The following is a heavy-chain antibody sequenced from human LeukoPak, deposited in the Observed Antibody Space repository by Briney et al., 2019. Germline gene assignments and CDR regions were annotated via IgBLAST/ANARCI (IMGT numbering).Heavy chain of an antibody. CDR2: ISGSGGST. Sequence: GGSLRLSCAASGFTFSSYAMSWVRQAPGKGLEWVSAISGSGGSTYYADSVKGRFTISRDNSKNTLYLQMNSLRAEDTAVYYCAKNTAYYDSSGHPGVQGYWGQGTLVTVSS. J-gene: IGHJ4*02. V-gene: IGHV3-23*01. CDR3: AKNTAYYDSSGHPGVQGY. D-gene: IGHD3-22*01. CDR1: GFTFSSYA.